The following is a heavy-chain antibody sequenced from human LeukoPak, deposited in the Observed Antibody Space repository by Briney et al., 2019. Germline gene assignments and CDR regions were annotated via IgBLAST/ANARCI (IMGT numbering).Heavy chain of an antibody. CDR3: ARQPSGSYGRQDY. Sequence: GGSLRLSCAASGFTFTNYWMSWVRQAPGKGLEWVANIKQDGGQMYYVDSVKGRFTISRDNAKNSLYLQMNSLRAEDTAVYYCARQPSGSYGRQDYWGQGTLVTVSS. CDR2: IKQDGGQM. V-gene: IGHV3-7*01. J-gene: IGHJ4*02. CDR1: GFTFTNYW. D-gene: IGHD1-26*01.